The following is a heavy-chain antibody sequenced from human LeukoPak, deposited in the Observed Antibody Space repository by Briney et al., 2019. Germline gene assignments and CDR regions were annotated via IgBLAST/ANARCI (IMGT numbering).Heavy chain of an antibody. CDR1: GGSFSGYY. V-gene: IGHV4-34*01. Sequence: SETLSLTCAVYGGSFSGYYWSWIRQPPGKGLEWIGEINHSGSTNYNPSLKSRVTISVDTSKNQFSLKLTSVTAADTAVYYCARAFWGSGIDYWGQGTLVTVSS. D-gene: IGHD3-16*01. CDR2: INHSGST. J-gene: IGHJ4*02. CDR3: ARAFWGSGIDY.